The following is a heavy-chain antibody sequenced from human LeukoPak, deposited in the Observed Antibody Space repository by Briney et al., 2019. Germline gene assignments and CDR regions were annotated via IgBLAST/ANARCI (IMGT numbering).Heavy chain of an antibody. J-gene: IGHJ4*02. V-gene: IGHV3-33*01. D-gene: IGHD4-11*01. Sequence: GGSLRLSFAASGFTFSSYGMHWVRQAPGKGLEWVAVIWYDGSNKYYADSVKGRFTISRDNSKNTMYLQLNRLRAEDTAVYYCESEAVATVTRVAGVDYWGQGTLVTVSS. CDR2: IWYDGSNK. CDR1: GFTFSSYG. CDR3: ESEAVATVTRVAGVDY.